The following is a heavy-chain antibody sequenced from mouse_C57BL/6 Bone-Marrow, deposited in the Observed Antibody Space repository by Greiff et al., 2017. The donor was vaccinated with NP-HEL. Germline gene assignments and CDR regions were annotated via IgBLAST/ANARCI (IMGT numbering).Heavy chain of an antibody. D-gene: IGHD1-1*01. CDR1: GIDFSRYW. CDR3: ARPGYGSSPHYAMDY. Sequence: EVKLQESGGGLVQPGGSLKLSCAASGIDFSRYWMSWVRRAPGKGLEWIGEINPDSSTINYAPSLKDKFIISRDNAKNTLYLQMSKVRSEDTALYYCARPGYGSSPHYAMDYWGQGTSVTVSS. V-gene: IGHV4-1*01. CDR2: INPDSSTI. J-gene: IGHJ4*01.